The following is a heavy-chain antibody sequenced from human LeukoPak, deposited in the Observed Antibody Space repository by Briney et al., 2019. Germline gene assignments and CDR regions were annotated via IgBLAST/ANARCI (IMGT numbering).Heavy chain of an antibody. V-gene: IGHV3-15*01. D-gene: IGHD5-24*01. CDR1: GFTFSNAW. J-gene: IGHJ4*02. CDR3: TTRISRDGYNTAYDY. CDR2: IKSKTDDGTT. Sequence: PGGSLRLSCAASGFTFSNAWMSWLRQAPGKGLEWVARIKSKTDDGTTDYAAPVKGRFTISRDDSKNTLYLQMNSLKTEDTAFSYCTTRISRDGYNTAYDYWGQGTLVTVSS.